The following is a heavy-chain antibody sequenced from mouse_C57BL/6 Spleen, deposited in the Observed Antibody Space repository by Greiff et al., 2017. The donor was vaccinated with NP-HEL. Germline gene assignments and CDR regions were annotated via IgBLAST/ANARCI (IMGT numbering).Heavy chain of an antibody. D-gene: IGHD2-1*01. V-gene: IGHV1-26*01. CDR1: GYTFTDYY. CDR3: ARRGYYGPPWFAY. Sequence: VQLQQSGPELVKPGASVKISCKASGYTFTDYYMNWVKQSHGKSLEWIGDINPNNGGTSYNQKFKGKATLTVDKSSSTAYMELRSLTSEDSAVYYCARRGYYGPPWFAYWGQGTLVTVSA. J-gene: IGHJ3*01. CDR2: INPNNGGT.